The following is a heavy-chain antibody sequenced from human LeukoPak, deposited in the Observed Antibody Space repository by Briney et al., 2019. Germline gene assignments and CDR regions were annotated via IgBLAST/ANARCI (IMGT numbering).Heavy chain of an antibody. CDR2: IYHSGST. V-gene: IGHV4-30-2*01. D-gene: IGHD2-2*01. Sequence: SQTLSLTCAVSGGSISSGGYSWSWIRQPPGKGLEWIGYIYHSGSTYYNPSLKSRVTISVDRSKNQFSLKLSSVTAVDTAVYYCARGWGYCSSTSCRTKWNWFDPWGQGTLVTVSS. J-gene: IGHJ5*02. CDR3: ARGWGYCSSTSCRTKWNWFDP. CDR1: GGSISSGGYS.